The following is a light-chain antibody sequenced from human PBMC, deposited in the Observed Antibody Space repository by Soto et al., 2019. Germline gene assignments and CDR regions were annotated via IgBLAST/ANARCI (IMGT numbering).Light chain of an antibody. J-gene: IGLJ3*02. CDR3: AAWDDSLSAWV. V-gene: IGLV1-47*02. CDR2: SNN. Sequence: QSVLTQPPSASGTPGQRVTISCSGSSSNIGSNYVYWYQQLPGTAPKLLIYSNNQRPSGVPDRFSGSKSGTSASLAISVLRSEDEADYYCAAWDDSLSAWVFGGGTKLTVL. CDR1: SSNIGSNY.